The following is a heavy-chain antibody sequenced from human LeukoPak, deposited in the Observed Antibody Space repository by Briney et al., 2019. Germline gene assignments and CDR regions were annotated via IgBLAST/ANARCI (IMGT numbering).Heavy chain of an antibody. CDR1: GGSISSGDYY. CDR2: IYYSGST. V-gene: IGHV4-30-4*01. D-gene: IGHD3-22*01. J-gene: IGHJ4*02. CDR3: ARAYYDSSGYSFDY. Sequence: SETLSLTCTVSGGSISSGDYYWSWIRQPPGKGLEWIGYIYYSGSTYYNPSLKSRVTISVDTSKNQFSLKLSSMTAADTAVYYCARAYYDSSGYSFDYWGQGTLVTVSS.